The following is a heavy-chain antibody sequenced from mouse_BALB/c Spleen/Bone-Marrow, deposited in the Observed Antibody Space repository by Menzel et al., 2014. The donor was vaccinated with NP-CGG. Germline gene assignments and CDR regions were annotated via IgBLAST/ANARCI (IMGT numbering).Heavy chain of an antibody. CDR2: IDPANGNT. D-gene: IGHD2-14*01. Sequence: EVQLQESGAELVKPGASVKSSCTASGFNIKDTYMHWVKQRPEQGLEWIGRIDPANGNTKYDPKFQGKATITADTSSNTAYLQLSSLTSEDTAVYYCASYRYGWYFDVWGAGTTVTVSP. V-gene: IGHV14-3*02. J-gene: IGHJ1*01. CDR3: ASYRYGWYFDV. CDR1: GFNIKDTY.